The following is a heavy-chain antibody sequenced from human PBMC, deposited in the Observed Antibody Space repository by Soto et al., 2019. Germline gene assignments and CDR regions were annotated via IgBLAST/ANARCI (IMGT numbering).Heavy chain of an antibody. CDR3: ARVLLYGDYADYYGMDV. J-gene: IGHJ6*02. V-gene: IGHV4-31*03. D-gene: IGHD4-17*01. Sequence: SETLSLTFTVSGGSIVSGGYYWRWIRQHPGKGLEWIGYIYYSGSTYYNPSLKSRVTISVDTSKNQFSLKLSSVTAADTAVYYCARVLLYGDYADYYGMDVWGQGTTVTVSS. CDR2: IYYSGST. CDR1: GGSIVSGGYY.